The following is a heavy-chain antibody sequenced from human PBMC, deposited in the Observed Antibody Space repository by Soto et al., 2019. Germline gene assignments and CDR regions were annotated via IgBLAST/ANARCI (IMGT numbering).Heavy chain of an antibody. D-gene: IGHD3-16*01. CDR3: ARDLGQGNTPAHNYFDF. J-gene: IGHJ4*02. Sequence: SETLSLTCTVSGLSVTSDSYWSWIRQAPGKVLEWFGYAFYLGGTRYNPSLKIRLTIFVDTSKNQFSLSLSSLTPTDTAVFYCARDLGQGNTPAHNYFDFWGQGSLVTVSS. CDR2: AFYLGGT. V-gene: IGHV4-61*01. CDR1: GLSVTSDSY.